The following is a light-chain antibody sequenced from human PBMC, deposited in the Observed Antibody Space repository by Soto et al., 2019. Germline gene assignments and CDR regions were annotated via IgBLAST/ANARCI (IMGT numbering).Light chain of an antibody. CDR1: SSDVGNYNL. Sequence: QSVLTQPASVSGSPGQSITISCTGASSDVGNYNLVSWYQHHPGKAPKLMIYEVGERPSGVSNRFSGSKSGNTASLTLSGLLAEDEADYYCCSYAGSGTYVFGIGTKVTVL. CDR2: EVG. V-gene: IGLV2-23*02. CDR3: CSYAGSGTYV. J-gene: IGLJ1*01.